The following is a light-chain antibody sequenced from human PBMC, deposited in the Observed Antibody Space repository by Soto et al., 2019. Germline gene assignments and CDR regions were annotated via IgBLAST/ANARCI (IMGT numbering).Light chain of an antibody. CDR3: QQYYTTPLN. Sequence: DIVMTQSPDSLAVSLGERATINCKSSQSVLYSSNNKNYLAWYQQKPGQPPKLLIQWASTREFGVPDRFSGSGSGTDFTLTISSLQAEDVAVYYCQQYYTTPLNFGGGTKVEIK. CDR2: WAS. J-gene: IGKJ4*01. V-gene: IGKV4-1*01. CDR1: QSVLYSSNNKNY.